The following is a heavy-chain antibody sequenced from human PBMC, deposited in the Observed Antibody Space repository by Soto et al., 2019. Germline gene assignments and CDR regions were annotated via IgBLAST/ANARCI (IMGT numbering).Heavy chain of an antibody. CDR2: INPNSGGT. CDR3: ARSRIAARPYGMDV. V-gene: IGHV1-2*04. J-gene: IGHJ6*02. CDR1: GYTFTGYY. Sequence: ASVKVPCKASGYTFTGYYMHWVRQAPGQGLEWMGWINPNSGGTNYAQKFQGWVTMTRDTSISTAYMELSRLRSDDTAVYYCARSRIAARPYGMDVWGQGTTVTVSS. D-gene: IGHD6-6*01.